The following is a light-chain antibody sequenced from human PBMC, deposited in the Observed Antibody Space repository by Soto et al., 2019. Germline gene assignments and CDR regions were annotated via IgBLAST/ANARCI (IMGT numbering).Light chain of an antibody. CDR1: SNDVGGYNY. CDR3: SSYAGNNIFYV. V-gene: IGLV2-8*01. J-gene: IGLJ1*01. CDR2: EVT. Sequence: QSALTQPPSASGSPGQSVTISCTGTSNDVGGYNYVSWYQQHPGKAPKLMIYEVTKRPSGVPDRFSGSKSGNTASLTVSGLQAEDDADYYCSSYAGNNIFYVFGTGTKLTVL.